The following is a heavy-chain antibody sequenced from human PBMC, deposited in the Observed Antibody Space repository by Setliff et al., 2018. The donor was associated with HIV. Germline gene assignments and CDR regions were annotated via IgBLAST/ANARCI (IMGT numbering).Heavy chain of an antibody. Sequence: GASVKVSCKASGYTFIAYGISWVRRAPGQGLEWMGWINPNSGGTNYAQNFQGRVTMTRDTSISTAYLELSRLRSYDTAVYYCARRIAMAQSSYYYGMDVWGQGTTVTVSS. V-gene: IGHV1-2*02. CDR3: ARRIAMAQSSYYYGMDV. CDR1: GYTFIAYG. J-gene: IGHJ6*02. D-gene: IGHD5-18*01. CDR2: INPNSGGT.